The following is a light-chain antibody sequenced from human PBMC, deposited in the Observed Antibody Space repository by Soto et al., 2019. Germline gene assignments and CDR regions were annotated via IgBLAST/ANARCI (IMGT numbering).Light chain of an antibody. CDR1: QTISSW. V-gene: IGKV1-39*01. CDR3: QQSDVSPRT. Sequence: DIQMTQSPSTLSASPGDRVTITCRASQTISSWLAWYQQIPGQAPRLLIYAASTIQSGIPARFSGSGSGTDFTLTITSLQLEDFATYYCQQSDVSPRTFGQGTKVDIK. J-gene: IGKJ1*01. CDR2: AAS.